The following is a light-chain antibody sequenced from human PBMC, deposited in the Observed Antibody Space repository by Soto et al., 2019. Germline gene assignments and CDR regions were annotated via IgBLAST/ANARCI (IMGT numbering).Light chain of an antibody. CDR3: SSYTNINTRACV. J-gene: IGLJ1*01. Sequence: QSALTQPASMSGSPGQSITVSCTGTSGDIGSYNRVSWYQQHPGKAPKLIIYEVTDRPSGVSNRFSGSKSGNTASLTISGLQAEDEAEYSCSSYTNINTRACVFGTGTKVTVL. V-gene: IGLV2-14*01. CDR2: EVT. CDR1: SGDIGSYNR.